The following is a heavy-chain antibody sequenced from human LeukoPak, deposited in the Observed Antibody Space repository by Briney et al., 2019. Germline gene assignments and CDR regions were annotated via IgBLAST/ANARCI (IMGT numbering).Heavy chain of an antibody. CDR3: ARDRGYYYYMDV. J-gene: IGHJ6*03. CDR1: GGSISSYY. D-gene: IGHD3-10*01. Sequence: SETLSLTCTVSGGSISSYYWSWIRQPPGKGLEWIGYIYYSGSTNYNPSLKSRVTISVDTSKNQFSLKLSSVTAADTAVYYCARDRGYYYYMDVWGKGTTVTVSS. V-gene: IGHV4-59*01. CDR2: IYYSGST.